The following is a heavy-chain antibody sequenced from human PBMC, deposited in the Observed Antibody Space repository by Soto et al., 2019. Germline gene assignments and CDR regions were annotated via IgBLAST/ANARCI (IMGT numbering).Heavy chain of an antibody. V-gene: IGHV4-34*01. CDR1: GGSFSGYY. CDR3: ARAKRGIAAAGDFDY. CDR2: INHSGST. J-gene: IGHJ4*02. Sequence: QVQLQQWGAGLLKPSETLSLTCAVYGGSFSGYYWSWIRQPPGKGLEWIGEINHSGSTNYTPSLKSRVTISVDTSKNQFSLNLSSVTAADTAVYYCARAKRGIAAAGDFDYWGQGTLVTVSS. D-gene: IGHD6-13*01.